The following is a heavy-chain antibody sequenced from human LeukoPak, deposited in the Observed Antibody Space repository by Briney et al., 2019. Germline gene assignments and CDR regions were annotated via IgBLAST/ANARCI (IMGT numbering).Heavy chain of an antibody. CDR3: ARGAGSGSYYFDY. Sequence: PSETLSLTCAVYGGSFSGYYWSWIRQPPGKGLEWIGEINHSRSTNYNPSLKSRVTISVDTSKNQFSLKLSSVTAADTAVYYCARGAGSGSYYFDYWGQGTLVTVSS. V-gene: IGHV4-34*01. CDR2: INHSRST. D-gene: IGHD1-26*01. J-gene: IGHJ4*02. CDR1: GGSFSGYY.